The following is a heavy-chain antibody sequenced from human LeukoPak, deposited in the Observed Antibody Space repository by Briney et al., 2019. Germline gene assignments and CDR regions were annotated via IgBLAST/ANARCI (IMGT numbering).Heavy chain of an antibody. CDR2: INPDGRTT. D-gene: IGHD6-19*01. J-gene: IGHJ4*02. CDR1: GFTFSSYW. CDR3: ARDSSGWY. V-gene: IGHV3-74*01. Sequence: SGGSLRLSCAASGFTFSSYWMHWVRQPPGKGLVWVSHINPDGRTTTYADSVKGRFTISRDNAQNTLYLQMNSLRAEDTAVYYCARDSSGWYWGQGTLVTVSS.